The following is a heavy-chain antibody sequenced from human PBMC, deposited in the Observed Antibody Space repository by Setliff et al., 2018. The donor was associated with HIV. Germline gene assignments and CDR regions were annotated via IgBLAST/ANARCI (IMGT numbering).Heavy chain of an antibody. CDR1: GGSISSYY. D-gene: IGHD4-17*01. CDR2: IYYSGSS. J-gene: IGHJ4*02. V-gene: IGHV4-59*03. CDR3: AGGDLYGDYAFSY. Sequence: KASETLSLPCPVSGGSISSYYWSVFRQPPGKGLEWIGYIYYSGSSNYNPSLKSRVTISVDTSNNQFSLKLSSVTAADTAVYYCAGGDLYGDYAFSYWGQGTLVTVSS.